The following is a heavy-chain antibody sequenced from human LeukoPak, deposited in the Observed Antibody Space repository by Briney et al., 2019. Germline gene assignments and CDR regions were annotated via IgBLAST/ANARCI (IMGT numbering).Heavy chain of an antibody. CDR1: GYSFSTYW. D-gene: IGHD6-13*01. V-gene: IGHV5-51*01. CDR2: IYPGDSDT. Sequence: GESLKISCKGSGYSFSTYWIAWVRQMPGKGLEWMGIIYPGDSDTRYSPSFQGQVTISADKSISTAYLQWSSLKASDTAMYYCARPIEDSSSSAYYFDYWGQGTLVTVSS. CDR3: ARPIEDSSSSAYYFDY. J-gene: IGHJ4*02.